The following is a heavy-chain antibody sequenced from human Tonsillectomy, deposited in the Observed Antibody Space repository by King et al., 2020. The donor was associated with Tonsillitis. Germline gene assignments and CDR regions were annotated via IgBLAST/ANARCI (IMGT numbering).Heavy chain of an antibody. CDR1: GGSVYSGSNY. J-gene: IGHJ3*02. D-gene: IGHD2-21*02. CDR2: FYYTWST. V-gene: IGHV4-61*01. Sequence: QLQESGPGLVKPSETLSLTCTFSGGSVYSGSNYWSWIRQPPGKGLEWIGYFYYTWSTQYNPSLESRVSISVYTSKNLFSLRLTSVTAADTAVYFCARGLVTQIFDAFDMWGQGTLVTVSS. CDR3: ARGLVTQIFDAFDM.